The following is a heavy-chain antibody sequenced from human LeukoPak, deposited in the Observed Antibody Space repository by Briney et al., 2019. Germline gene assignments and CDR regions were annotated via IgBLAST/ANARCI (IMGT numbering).Heavy chain of an antibody. D-gene: IGHD5-12*01. CDR2: IYSGGST. CDR3: ARHSRSGSGGYENAFDI. Sequence: SETLSLTCTVSVGSINSSSYYGNSIRQSPVKKLEWIGNIYSGGSTYYAPSLESRVTISVDASKNQFSLKLSSVTAADTAIYFCARHSRSGSGGYENAFDIWGQGTMVTVSS. J-gene: IGHJ3*02. V-gene: IGHV4-39*01. CDR1: VGSINSSSYY.